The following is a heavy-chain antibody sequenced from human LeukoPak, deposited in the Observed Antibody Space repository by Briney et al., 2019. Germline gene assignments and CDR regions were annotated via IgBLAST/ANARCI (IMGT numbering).Heavy chain of an antibody. CDR3: AADFYTSYHLGY. Sequence: GGSLRLSCAVSGFTVTVDYMSWVRQAPGKGLEWVSIIYRSGSISYADSVKGRFIISRDSSTNTLSLQMTSLRAEDTAVYYCAADFYTSYHLGYWGQGTLVTVSS. CDR1: GFTVTVDY. J-gene: IGHJ4*02. CDR2: IYRSGSI. V-gene: IGHV3-66*01. D-gene: IGHD3-16*01.